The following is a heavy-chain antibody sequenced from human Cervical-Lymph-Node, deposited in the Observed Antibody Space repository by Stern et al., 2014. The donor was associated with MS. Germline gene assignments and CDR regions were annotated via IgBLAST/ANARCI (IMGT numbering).Heavy chain of an antibody. V-gene: IGHV4-39*02. Sequence: QVQLQESGPGLVRPSETLSLTCTVSGGSVSSSTDYWGLIRQPPGKGLEWIGHIYYTGSTYHHPSLKMRLPLSVDTSRNHFSLKLSSVTAADTAVYYCAKLSNALRWFDPWGQGTLVAVSS. D-gene: IGHD4-11*01. CDR1: GGSVSSSTDY. CDR2: IYYTGST. CDR3: AKLSNALRWFDP. J-gene: IGHJ5*02.